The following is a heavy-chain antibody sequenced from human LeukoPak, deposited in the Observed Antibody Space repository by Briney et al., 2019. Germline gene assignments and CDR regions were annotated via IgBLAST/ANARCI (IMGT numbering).Heavy chain of an antibody. V-gene: IGHV4-39*01. Sequence: SETLSLTCTVSGGSISGNTYYCGWVRQPPGKGLEWIGSMFYNGRPYYNPSLKSRVTISVDTSNNQFSLRVSSVTAADTAVYYCARRRGYSGSYYYFDYWGQGTLVTVSS. J-gene: IGHJ4*02. CDR2: MFYNGRP. CDR3: ARRRGYSGSYYYFDY. D-gene: IGHD6-13*01. CDR1: GGSISGNTYY.